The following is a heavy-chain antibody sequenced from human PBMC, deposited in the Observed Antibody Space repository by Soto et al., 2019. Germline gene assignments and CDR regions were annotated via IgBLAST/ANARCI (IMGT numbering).Heavy chain of an antibody. J-gene: IGHJ3*02. Sequence: GGSLRLSCAASGFTVSSKYMSWVRPAPGKGLEWVSVIYSGGSTYYADSVKGRFTISRDNSKNTLYLQVNSLRAEDTAVYYCARSAAYYDFLNAFDIWGQGTMVTVSS. CDR1: GFTVSSKY. CDR3: ARSAAYYDFLNAFDI. CDR2: IYSGGST. V-gene: IGHV3-66*01. D-gene: IGHD3-9*01.